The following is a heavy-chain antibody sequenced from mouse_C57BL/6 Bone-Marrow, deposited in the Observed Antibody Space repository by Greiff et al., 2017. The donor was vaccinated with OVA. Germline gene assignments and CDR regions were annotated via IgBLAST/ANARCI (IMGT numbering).Heavy chain of an antibody. D-gene: IGHD1-1*01. V-gene: IGHV1-52*01. CDR2: IDPSDSET. CDR3: AAITTVPLNV. Sequence: QVQLQQPGAELVRPGSSVKLSCKASGYTFTSYWMHWVKQRPIQGLEWIGNIDPSDSETHYNQKFKDKATLTVDKSSSTAYMQLSSLTSEDSAVYYCAAITTVPLNVWGTGTTVTVSS. CDR1: GYTFTSYW. J-gene: IGHJ1*03.